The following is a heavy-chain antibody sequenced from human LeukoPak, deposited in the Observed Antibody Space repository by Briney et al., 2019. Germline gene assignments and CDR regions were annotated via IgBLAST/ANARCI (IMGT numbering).Heavy chain of an antibody. CDR1: GGPVSSGSYY. V-gene: IGHV4-61*01. CDR2: IYYSGST. Sequence: SETLSLTCTVSGGPVSSGSYYWSWIRQPPGKGLEWIGYIYYSGSTNYNPSLKSRVTISVDTSKNQFSPKLSSVTAADTAVYYCARGSGRDGYFDYWGQGTLVTVSS. D-gene: IGHD2-15*01. J-gene: IGHJ4*02. CDR3: ARGSGRDGYFDY.